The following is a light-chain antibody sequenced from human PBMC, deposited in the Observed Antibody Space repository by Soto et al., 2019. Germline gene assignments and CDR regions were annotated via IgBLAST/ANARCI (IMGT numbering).Light chain of an antibody. Sequence: DFRMTQSPSTLSASVGDRVTISCRASQSISSWLAWYQQKPGKAPKLLIYDASSLESGVPSRFSGSGSGTEFTLTISSLQPDDFATYYCQQYNSYSPLTFGGGTKVDIK. V-gene: IGKV1-5*01. CDR2: DAS. CDR3: QQYNSYSPLT. J-gene: IGKJ4*01. CDR1: QSISSW.